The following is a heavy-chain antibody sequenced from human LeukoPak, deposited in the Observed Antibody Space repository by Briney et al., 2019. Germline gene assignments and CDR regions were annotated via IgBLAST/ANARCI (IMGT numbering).Heavy chain of an antibody. Sequence: GGSLRLSCAASGFTFSKYAMTWVRQAPGKGLEWVSGISVSGGSTDYADSVKGRFTISRDNSKNTLYLQMNSLRAEDAAVYYCAKSNYFDSGGYYFFDYWGQGTLVTVSS. CDR2: ISVSGGST. CDR1: GFTFSKYA. J-gene: IGHJ4*02. CDR3: AKSNYFDSGGYYFFDY. D-gene: IGHD3-22*01. V-gene: IGHV3-23*01.